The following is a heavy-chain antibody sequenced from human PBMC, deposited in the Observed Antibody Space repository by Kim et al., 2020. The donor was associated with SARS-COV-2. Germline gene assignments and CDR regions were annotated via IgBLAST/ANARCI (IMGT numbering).Heavy chain of an antibody. Sequence: ASVKVSCKASGYTFTSYAMHWVRQAPGQRLEWMGWINAGNGNTKYSQKFQGRVTITRDTSASTAYMELSSLRSEDTAVYYCASLSIAAAGFDYWGQGTLVTVSS. CDR2: INAGNGNT. J-gene: IGHJ4*02. CDR1: GYTFTSYA. V-gene: IGHV1-3*01. CDR3: ASLSIAAAGFDY. D-gene: IGHD6-13*01.